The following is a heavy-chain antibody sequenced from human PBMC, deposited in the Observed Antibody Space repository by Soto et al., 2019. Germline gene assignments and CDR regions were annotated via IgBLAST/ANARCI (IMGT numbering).Heavy chain of an antibody. J-gene: IGHJ5*02. Sequence: PSETLSLTCTVSGGSISSYYWGWIRQPPGKGLEWIGYIYYSGSTNYNPSLKSRVTISVDTSKNQFSLKLSSVTAADTAVYYCARRGGEYYDILTGYYNGYNWFDPWGQGTLVTVSS. D-gene: IGHD3-9*01. CDR1: GGSISSYY. V-gene: IGHV4-59*08. CDR3: ARRGGEYYDILTGYYNGYNWFDP. CDR2: IYYSGST.